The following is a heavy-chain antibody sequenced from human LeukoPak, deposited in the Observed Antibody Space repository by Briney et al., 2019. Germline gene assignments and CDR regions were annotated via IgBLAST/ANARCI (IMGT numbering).Heavy chain of an antibody. CDR3: ARERRYSYQYYYYYMDV. J-gene: IGHJ6*03. CDR1: GFTFSSYG. V-gene: IGHV3-30*19. Sequence: PGGSLRLSCAASGFTFSSYGMHWVRQAPGKGLEWVAVISYDGSNKYYADSVKGRFTISRDNSKNTLYLQMNSLRAEDTAVYYCARERRYSYQYYYYYMDVWGTGTTVTVSS. CDR2: ISYDGSNK. D-gene: IGHD5-18*01.